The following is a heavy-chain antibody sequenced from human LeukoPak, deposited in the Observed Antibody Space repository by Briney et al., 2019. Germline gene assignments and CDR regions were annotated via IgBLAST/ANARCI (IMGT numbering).Heavy chain of an antibody. CDR1: GFTFSSTW. Sequence: GGSLRLSCAASGFTFSSTWMHWVRQAPGKGLEWVSYISSSGSTIYYADSVKGRFTISRDNAKNSLYLQMNSLRAEDTAVYYCARASGWSFDYWGQGTLVTVSP. CDR2: ISSSGSTI. CDR3: ARASGWSFDY. D-gene: IGHD6-19*01. J-gene: IGHJ4*02. V-gene: IGHV3-48*04.